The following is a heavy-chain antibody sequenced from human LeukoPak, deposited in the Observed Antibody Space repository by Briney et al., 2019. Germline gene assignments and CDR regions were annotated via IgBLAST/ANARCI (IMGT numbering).Heavy chain of an antibody. CDR3: ANLVEIAVAVTGYGLDV. CDR2: ISGSGDNT. CDR1: GFTFSSYA. J-gene: IGHJ6*02. Sequence: PGGSLRLSCAASGFTFSSYAMSWVRQAPGKGLEWVSTISGSGDNTYYADSVKGRFTISRDNSKNTLYLQMNSLRAEDTAEYYCANLVEIAVAVTGYGLDVWGLGTTVTVSS. D-gene: IGHD6-19*01. V-gene: IGHV3-23*01.